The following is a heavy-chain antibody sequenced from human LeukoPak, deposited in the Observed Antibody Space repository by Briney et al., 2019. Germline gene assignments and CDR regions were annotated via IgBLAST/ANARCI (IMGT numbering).Heavy chain of an antibody. CDR1: GYTFTSYG. J-gene: IGHJ4*02. D-gene: IGHD2-21*02. Sequence: ASVKVSCKASGYTFTSYGISWVRQAPGQGLEWMGWISAYNGNTNYAQKLQGRVTMTTDTSTSTAYMELRSLRSDDTAVYYCARDYFLLTYCGGDCYSGRFDYWGQGTLVTVSS. V-gene: IGHV1-18*01. CDR2: ISAYNGNT. CDR3: ARDYFLLTYCGGDCYSGRFDY.